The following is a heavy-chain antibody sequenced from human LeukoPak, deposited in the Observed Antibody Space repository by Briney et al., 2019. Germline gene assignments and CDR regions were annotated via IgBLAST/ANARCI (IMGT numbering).Heavy chain of an antibody. CDR1: GLTFSNYW. CDR3: ARRGGFTTWWFDP. D-gene: IGHD3-16*01. CDR2: ISNDGTST. J-gene: IGHJ5*02. V-gene: IGHV3-74*01. Sequence: GGSLRLSCAVSGLTFSNYWMHWVRQAPGKGLVWVSRISNDGTSTSYADSVKGRFTISRDNAKNSLYLQMNSLRAEDTAVYYCARRGGFTTWWFDPWGQGTLVTVSS.